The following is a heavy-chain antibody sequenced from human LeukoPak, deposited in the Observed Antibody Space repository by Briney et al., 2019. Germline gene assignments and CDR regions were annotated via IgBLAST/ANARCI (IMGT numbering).Heavy chain of an antibody. CDR3: ASGNQLLSRYFEF. CDR2: IIPIFGTA. D-gene: IGHD2-2*01. J-gene: IGHJ4*02. Sequence: SVKVSCKASGGTFSSYAISWVRQAPGQGLEWMGGIIPIFGTANYAQKFQGRVTITADESTSTVYMELTNLRSDDTAIYFCASGNQLLSRYFEFWGQGTVVTVSS. CDR1: GGTFSSYA. V-gene: IGHV1-69*13.